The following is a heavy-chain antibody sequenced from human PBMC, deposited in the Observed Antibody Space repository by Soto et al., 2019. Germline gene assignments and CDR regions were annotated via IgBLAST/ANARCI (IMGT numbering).Heavy chain of an antibody. CDR3: AIQDGGVVY. CDR1: GYTFIHFG. CDR2: ISPLNGHT. V-gene: IGHV1-18*01. Sequence: GASVKVSCKTSGYTFIHFGISWVRQAPGQGLEWMGWISPLNGHTNYAQTFQGWVTMTRDTSISTAYLELRNLKSDDTAVYYCAIQDGGVVYWGQGTLVTVSS. D-gene: IGHD3-16*01. J-gene: IGHJ4*02.